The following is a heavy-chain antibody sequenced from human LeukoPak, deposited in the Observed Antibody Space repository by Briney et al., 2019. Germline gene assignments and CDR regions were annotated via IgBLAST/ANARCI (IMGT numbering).Heavy chain of an antibody. CDR2: VSADSGNR. CDR1: GYTFTRYG. D-gene: IGHD4-11*01. CDR3: ASYSSFNWFDP. V-gene: IGHV1-18*01. J-gene: IGHJ5*02. Sequence: ASVKVSCKASGYTFTRYGITWVRQAPGQGLEWMGWVSADSGNRNYAQNLQGRLTMTTDTSTNTTYMELRSLRSDDTAVYYCASYSSFNWFDPWGQGTLVTVSS.